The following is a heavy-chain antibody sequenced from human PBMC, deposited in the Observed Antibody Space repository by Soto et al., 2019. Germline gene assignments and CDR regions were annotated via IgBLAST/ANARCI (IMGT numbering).Heavy chain of an antibody. CDR1: GFTVSSYG. V-gene: IGHV3-30*03. CDR2: ISRDGGTK. Sequence: GGSLRLSCAASGFTVSSYGMHWVRQAPGKGLEWVAVISRDGGTKYYADSVKGRFTISKDNSRNTLFLEMNSLRGDDMAVYYCTGEVASGYWGQGTLVTVSS. J-gene: IGHJ4*02. D-gene: IGHD2-8*02. CDR3: TGEVASGY.